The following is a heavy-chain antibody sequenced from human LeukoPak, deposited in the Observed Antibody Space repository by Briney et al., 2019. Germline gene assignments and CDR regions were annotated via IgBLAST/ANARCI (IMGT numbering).Heavy chain of an antibody. V-gene: IGHV3-9*01. CDR2: IGWNSGTI. J-gene: IGHJ3*02. CDR3: AKDMMAIVGATTSAFDI. D-gene: IGHD1-26*01. Sequence: GRSLRLSCAASGVTFDDYAMHWVRQAPGRGLEWVSGIGWNSGTIVYADSVKGRFTISRDNAKNSLYLQMNSLRVEDTALYYCAKDMMAIVGATTSAFDIWGQGTMVTVSS. CDR1: GVTFDDYA.